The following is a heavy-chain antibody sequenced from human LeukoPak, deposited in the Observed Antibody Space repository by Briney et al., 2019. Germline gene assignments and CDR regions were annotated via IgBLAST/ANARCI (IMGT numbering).Heavy chain of an antibody. V-gene: IGHV4-38-2*02. J-gene: IGHJ4*02. CDR3: ARVLNALGAYYFDY. D-gene: IGHD1-26*01. CDR2: IYHSGST. Sequence: SETLSLTCTVSGYSISSGYYWGWIRQPPGKGLEWIGSIYHSGSTYYNPSLKSRVTISVDTSKNQFSLKLSSVTAADTAVYYCARVLNALGAYYFDYWGQGTLVTVSS. CDR1: GYSISSGYY.